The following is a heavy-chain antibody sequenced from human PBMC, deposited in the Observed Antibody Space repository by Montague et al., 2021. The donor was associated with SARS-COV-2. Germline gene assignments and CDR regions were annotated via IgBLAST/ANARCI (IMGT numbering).Heavy chain of an antibody. V-gene: IGHV6-1*01. Sequence: CAISGDSVATHSTTWDGVRQAPPGDLEWLGRTYFKYKWYNDYAVXVKSRITINPDTSKNQFSLQLKSVTPKDTAIYFCGRVFAPAGTFDFWGQGTLVTVSS. CDR3: GRVFAPAGTFDF. D-gene: IGHD6-13*01. CDR2: TYFKYKWYN. CDR1: GDSVATHSTT. J-gene: IGHJ4*02.